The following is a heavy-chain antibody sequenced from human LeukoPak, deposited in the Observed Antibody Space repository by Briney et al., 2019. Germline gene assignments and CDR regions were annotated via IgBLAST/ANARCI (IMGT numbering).Heavy chain of an antibody. CDR1: GFTFSSYA. D-gene: IGHD2-15*01. V-gene: IGHV3-23*01. Sequence: GGSLRLSCAASGFTFSSYAMSWVRQAPGKGLEWVSAISGSGGSTYYADSVKGRFTISRDNSKNTLYLQMNSLRAEDTAVYYCANDPAGCCSGGSCYALDDYWGQGTLVTVSS. J-gene: IGHJ4*02. CDR3: ANDPAGCCSGGSCYALDDY. CDR2: ISGSGGST.